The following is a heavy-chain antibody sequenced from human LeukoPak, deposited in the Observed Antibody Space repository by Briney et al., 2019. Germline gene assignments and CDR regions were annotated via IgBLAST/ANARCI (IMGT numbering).Heavy chain of an antibody. CDR2: IGTAADT. J-gene: IGHJ2*01. CDR1: GFTFSSYD. D-gene: IGHD6-19*01. CDR3: ARGSRAVRWYFDL. Sequence: PGGSLRLSCAASGFTFSSYDMHWVPQATGEGLEWVSAIGTAADTYYSGSVKGRFTISRDNAKDSSYLQMNNLKAEDTAVYYCARGSRAVRWYFDLWGRGTLVTVSS. V-gene: IGHV3-13*01.